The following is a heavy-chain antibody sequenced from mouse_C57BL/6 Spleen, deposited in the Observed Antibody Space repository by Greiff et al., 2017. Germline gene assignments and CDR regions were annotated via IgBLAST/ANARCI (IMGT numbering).Heavy chain of an antibody. Sequence: EVMLVESGGGLVQPKGSLKLSCAASGFTFNTYAMHWVRQAPGKGLEWVARIRSKSSNYATYYADSVKDRFTISRDDSQSMLYLQMNNLKTEDTAMYYCVRERVYGSSYAWFAYWGQGTLVTVSA. J-gene: IGHJ3*01. D-gene: IGHD1-1*01. V-gene: IGHV10-3*01. CDR2: IRSKSSNYAT. CDR3: VRERVYGSSYAWFAY. CDR1: GFTFNTYA.